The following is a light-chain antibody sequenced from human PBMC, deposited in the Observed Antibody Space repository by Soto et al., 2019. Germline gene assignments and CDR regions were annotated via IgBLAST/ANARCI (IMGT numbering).Light chain of an antibody. Sequence: EIVMTQSATTLSGSPGERATLSCRASQSVSTNLAWYQQKPGQVPSLLIYGASTRASGIPARFSGSGSGTEFTLTIGSLKSEDFAVDYCQQYSSSPSFGQGTRLEIK. V-gene: IGKV3-15*01. CDR3: QQYSSSPS. J-gene: IGKJ5*01. CDR1: QSVSTN. CDR2: GAS.